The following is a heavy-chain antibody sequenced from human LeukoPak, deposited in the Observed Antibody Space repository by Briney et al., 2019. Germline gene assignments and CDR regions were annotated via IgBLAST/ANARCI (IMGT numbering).Heavy chain of an antibody. J-gene: IGHJ4*02. CDR2: INPSGGST. CDR3: ARDARTSYDSSGYYFDY. Sequence: ASVTLSCEASGYTFTMYYMHWVRQAPGQGLEWVGIINPSGGSTSYEQKFQGRVTMTRDTSTSTVYMELSSLRSEDTAVYYCARDARTSYDSSGYYFDYWGQGTLVTVSS. V-gene: IGHV1-46*01. CDR1: GYTFTMYY. D-gene: IGHD3-22*01.